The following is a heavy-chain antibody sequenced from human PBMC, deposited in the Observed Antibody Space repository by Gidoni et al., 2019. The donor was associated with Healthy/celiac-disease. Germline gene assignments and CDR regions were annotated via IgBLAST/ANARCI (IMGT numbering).Heavy chain of an antibody. D-gene: IGHD6-19*01. J-gene: IGHJ6*02. CDR2: ISGSGGST. CDR3: AISGIAVAGPQAPPYYYGMDV. Sequence: EVQLLESGGGLVQPGGSLRLSCAASGFTFSSYAMSWVRQAPGKGLEWVSAISGSGGSTYYADSVKGRFTISRDNSKNTLYLQMNSLRAEDTAVYYCAISGIAVAGPQAPPYYYGMDVWGQGTTVTVSS. CDR1: GFTFSSYA. V-gene: IGHV3-23*01.